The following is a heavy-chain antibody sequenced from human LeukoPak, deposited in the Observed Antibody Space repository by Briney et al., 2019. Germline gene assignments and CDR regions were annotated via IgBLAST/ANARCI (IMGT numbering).Heavy chain of an antibody. D-gene: IGHD6-13*01. Sequence: SETLSLTCTVSGGSISSSSYYWGWIRQHPGKGLEWIGYIYVSGSTYYNPSLESRVTISVDTSKNQFSLNLSSVTAADTAVYYCASGAIAAAGHDAFDIWGQGTMVTVSS. CDR3: ASGAIAAAGHDAFDI. J-gene: IGHJ3*02. CDR1: GGSISSSSYY. CDR2: IYVSGST. V-gene: IGHV4-31*03.